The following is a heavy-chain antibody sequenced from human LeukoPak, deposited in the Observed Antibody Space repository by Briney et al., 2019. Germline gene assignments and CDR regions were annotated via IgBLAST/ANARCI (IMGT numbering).Heavy chain of an antibody. D-gene: IGHD5-18*01. CDR1: GGTFSSYT. J-gene: IGHJ5*02. CDR3: ARGGRRDTAMAIRTGWFDP. CDR2: IIPILGIA. Sequence: GASVKVSCKASGGTFSSYTISWVRQAPGQGLEWMGRIIPILGIANYAQKFQGRVTITADKATSTPYMELSSLRSEDTAVYYCARGGRRDTAMAIRTGWFDPWGQGTLVTVSS. V-gene: IGHV1-69*02.